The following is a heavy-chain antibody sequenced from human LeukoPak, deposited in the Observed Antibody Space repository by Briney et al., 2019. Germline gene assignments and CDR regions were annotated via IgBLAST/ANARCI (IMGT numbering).Heavy chain of an antibody. CDR1: GYSFTNYW. CDR3: ASPSRQHCPGGTLLCEEGYYGMDV. CDR2: IYPGDSDT. D-gene: IGHD2-8*02. J-gene: IGHJ6*02. V-gene: IGHV5-51*01. Sequence: PGESLKISCKGSGYSFTNYWIGWVRQMPGKGLEWMGLIYPGDSDTRYSPSFQGQVTISADKSISTAYLQWSNLKASDTAVYYCASPSRQHCPGGTLLCEEGYYGMDVWGQGTTVTVSS.